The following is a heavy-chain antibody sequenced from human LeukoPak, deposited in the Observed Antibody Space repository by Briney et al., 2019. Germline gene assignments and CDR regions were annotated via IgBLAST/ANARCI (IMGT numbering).Heavy chain of an antibody. CDR3: ARPHSSGWSGFDY. J-gene: IGHJ4*02. D-gene: IGHD6-19*01. CDR2: INPNSGGT. CDR1: GYTFTGYY. V-gene: IGHV1-2*02. Sequence: ASVKVPCKASGYTFTGYYMHWVRQAPGQGLEWMGRINPNSGGTNYAQKFQGRVTMTRDTSISTAYMELSRLRSDDTAVYYCARPHSSGWSGFDYWGQGTLVTVPS.